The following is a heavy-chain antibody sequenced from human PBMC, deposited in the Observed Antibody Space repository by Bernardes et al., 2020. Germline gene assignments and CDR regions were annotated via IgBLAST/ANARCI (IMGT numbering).Heavy chain of an antibody. CDR1: GGSISSYY. Sequence: ETLSLTCTVSGGSISSYYWSWIRQPPGKGLEWIGYIYYSGSTNYNPSLKSRVTISVDTSKNQFSLKLSSVTAADTAVYYCARDPGYSGYDYFDYWGQGTLVTVSS. CDR3: ARDPGYSGYDYFDY. V-gene: IGHV4-59*01. CDR2: IYYSGST. J-gene: IGHJ4*02. D-gene: IGHD5-12*01.